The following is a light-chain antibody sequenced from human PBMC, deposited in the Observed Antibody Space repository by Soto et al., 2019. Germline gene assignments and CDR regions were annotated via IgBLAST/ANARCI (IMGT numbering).Light chain of an antibody. Sequence: EIVLTQSPATLSLSPGERATLSCRASQSVSIYLARYQQKPGQAPRLLIYDASNRATGIPAKFSGSGSGTDFTLTISSLEPEDSAVYYCQQRSNSPPWITFGQGTRLEIK. CDR1: QSVSIY. V-gene: IGKV3-11*01. CDR3: QQRSNSPPWIT. J-gene: IGKJ5*01. CDR2: DAS.